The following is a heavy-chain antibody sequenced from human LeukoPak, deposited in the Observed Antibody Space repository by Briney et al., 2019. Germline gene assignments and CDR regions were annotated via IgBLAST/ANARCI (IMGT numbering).Heavy chain of an antibody. J-gene: IGHJ4*02. CDR3: AKARGEQNGGSNY. D-gene: IGHD2-15*01. CDR2: ISGSGGSI. Sequence: GGTLRLSCATSGFIFSSYAMSWVRQAPGRGLEWVSSISGSGGSIYYADSVKGRFTISRDNSKNTLYLQMNSLRAEDTAVYYCAKARGEQNGGSNYWGQGTQVIVSS. CDR1: GFIFSSYA. V-gene: IGHV3-23*01.